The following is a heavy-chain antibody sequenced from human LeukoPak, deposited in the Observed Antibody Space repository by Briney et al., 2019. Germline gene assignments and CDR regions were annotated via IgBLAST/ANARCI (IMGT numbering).Heavy chain of an antibody. CDR1: GDSISSYY. CDR2: IYYSGST. CDR3: ARHLRSVAGHYYYYGMDV. D-gene: IGHD6-19*01. J-gene: IGHJ6*02. Sequence: SETLSLTCTVSGDSISSYYWSWIRQPPGKGLEWIGYIYYSGSTNYNPSLKSRVTISVDTSKNQFSLKLSSVTAADTAVYCCARHLRSVAGHYYYYGMDVWGQGTTVTVSS. V-gene: IGHV4-59*08.